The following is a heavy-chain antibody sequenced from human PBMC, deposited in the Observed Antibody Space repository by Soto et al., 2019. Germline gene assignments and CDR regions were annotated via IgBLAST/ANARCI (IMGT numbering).Heavy chain of an antibody. CDR3: ARDQWELTHAFDI. J-gene: IGHJ3*02. Sequence: GGSLRLSCAASGFTFSSYGMHWVRQAPGKGLEWVAVIWYDGSNKYYADSVKGRFTISRDNSKNTLYLQMNSLRAEDTAVYYCARDQWELTHAFDIWGQGTMVTVSS. CDR1: GFTFSSYG. D-gene: IGHD1-26*01. CDR2: IWYDGSNK. V-gene: IGHV3-33*01.